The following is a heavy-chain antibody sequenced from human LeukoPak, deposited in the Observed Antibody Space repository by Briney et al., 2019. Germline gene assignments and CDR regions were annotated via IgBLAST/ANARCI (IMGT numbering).Heavy chain of an antibody. CDR1: GGSISGYY. Sequence: PSETLSLTCTVSGGSISGYYWSWIRQPPGKGLEWIGDIFSTGSTNYSPSLKSRITISKDTSRKQFSLQLSSVTAADTAVYYCARNARPEYYYHMDVWGKGTTVIVSS. D-gene: IGHD6-6*01. CDR3: ARNARPEYYYHMDV. V-gene: IGHV4-59*01. CDR2: IFSTGST. J-gene: IGHJ6*03.